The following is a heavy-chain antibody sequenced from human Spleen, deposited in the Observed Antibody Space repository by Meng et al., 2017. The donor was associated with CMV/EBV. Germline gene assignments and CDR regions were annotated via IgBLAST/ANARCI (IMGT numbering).Heavy chain of an antibody. Sequence: GESLKISCAVSGFPFDKYSMKWVRQAPGRGLEWVSSISSTSTYIYYADSVRGRSTISRDNAKNSLYLQMDNLRAEDTAVYYCATGDSGGDIPAFEYWGQGTLVTVSS. J-gene: IGHJ4*02. CDR3: ATGDSGGDIPAFEY. CDR2: ISSTSTYI. V-gene: IGHV3-21*06. D-gene: IGHD2-15*01. CDR1: GFPFDKYS.